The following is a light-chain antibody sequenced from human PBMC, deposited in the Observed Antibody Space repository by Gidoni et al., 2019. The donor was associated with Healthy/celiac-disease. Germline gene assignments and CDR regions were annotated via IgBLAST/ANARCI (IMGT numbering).Light chain of an antibody. CDR1: QSVSSY. CDR3: QQRSNWPPLT. Sequence: SVLTQSPATLALSPGERATLSCRASQSVSSYLAWYQQKPGQAPRLLIYDASTRATGIPARFSGSGSGTDFTLTISSLEPEDFAVYYCQQRSNWPPLTFGEGTQLEIK. J-gene: IGKJ5*01. CDR2: DAS. V-gene: IGKV3-11*01.